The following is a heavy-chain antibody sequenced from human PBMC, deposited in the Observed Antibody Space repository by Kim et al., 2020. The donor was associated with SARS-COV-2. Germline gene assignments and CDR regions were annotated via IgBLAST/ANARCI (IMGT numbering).Heavy chain of an antibody. V-gene: IGHV1-2*04. CDR2: INPNSGGT. CDR1: GYTFTGYY. J-gene: IGHJ6*02. D-gene: IGHD1-1*01. CDR3: ARTTTGTTDYYYYGMDV. Sequence: ASVKVSCKASGYTFTGYYMHWVRQAPGQGLEWMGWINPNSGGTNYAQKFQGWVTMTRDTSISTAYMELSRLRSDDTAVYYCARTTTGTTDYYYYGMDVWGQGTTVTVSS.